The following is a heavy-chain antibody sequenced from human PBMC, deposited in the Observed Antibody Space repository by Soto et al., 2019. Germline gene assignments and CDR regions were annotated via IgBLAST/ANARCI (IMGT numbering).Heavy chain of an antibody. V-gene: IGHV4-59*11. CDR2: FYSSGST. D-gene: IGHD2-2*01. J-gene: IGHJ1*01. Sequence: PSETLSLTCTVSKGSISGHYWSWIRQAPGKGLEWIGYFYSSGSTNCNPPLKSRVTISIDTSKNEFSLNMRTLTAADTAVYYCAGGAISRTHQGGGQGPRFPFPS. CDR3: AGGAISRTHQG. CDR1: KGSISGHY.